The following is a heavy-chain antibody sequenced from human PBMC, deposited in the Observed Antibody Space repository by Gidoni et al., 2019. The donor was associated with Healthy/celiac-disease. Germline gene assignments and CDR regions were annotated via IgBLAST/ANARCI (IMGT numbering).Heavy chain of an antibody. Sequence: NTNYNPSLKSRVTISVDPSKNQFSLQLSSVTAADTAVYYCARGSGSYWEDYFDYWGQGTLVTVSP. D-gene: IGHD1-26*01. J-gene: IGHJ4*02. CDR3: ARGSGSYWEDYFDY. CDR2: NT. V-gene: IGHV4-34*01.